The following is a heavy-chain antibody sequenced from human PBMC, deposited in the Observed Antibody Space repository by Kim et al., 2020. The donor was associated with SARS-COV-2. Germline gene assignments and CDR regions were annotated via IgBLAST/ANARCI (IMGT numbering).Heavy chain of an antibody. CDR3: ARSDYDILTGHNWFDP. CDR1: GCSITSSDYY. CDR2: VYDSGTS. J-gene: IGHJ5*02. V-gene: IGHV4-39*01. Sequence: SETLSLTCTVSGCSITSSDYYWGWIRQPPGKGLDWIGTVYDSGTSYYNPALKSRVTISEDTSENQFSLHLTSVTAADTAIYYAARSDYDILTGHNWFDP. D-gene: IGHD3-9*01.